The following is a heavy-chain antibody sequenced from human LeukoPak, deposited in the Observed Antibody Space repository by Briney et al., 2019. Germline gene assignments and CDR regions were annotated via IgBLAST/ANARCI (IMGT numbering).Heavy chain of an antibody. V-gene: IGHV1-18*01. D-gene: IGHD1-1*01. CDR3: ARDRPGFGTIESPEY. CDR1: GYTFTSYG. Sequence: ASVKVSCKASGYTFTSYGISWVRQAPGQGLEWMGWISANNGYTKYTQKLQGRVSITTDTSTRTAYMELRSLRSDDTAVYYCARDRPGFGTIESPEYWGQGTLVTVSS. CDR2: ISANNGYT. J-gene: IGHJ4*02.